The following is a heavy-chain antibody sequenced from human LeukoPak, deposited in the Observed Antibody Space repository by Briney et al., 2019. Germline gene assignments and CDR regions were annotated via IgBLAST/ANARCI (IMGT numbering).Heavy chain of an antibody. CDR3: ASTFTYYDSSGQYAFDI. V-gene: IGHV4-39*01. CDR1: GGSFSSYY. Sequence: SETLSLTCAVYGGSFSSYYWGWIRQPPGKGLEWIGSIYYSGSTYYNPSLKSRVTISVDTSKNQFSLKLSSVTAADTAVYYCASTFTYYDSSGQYAFDIWGQGTMVTVSS. CDR2: IYYSGST. D-gene: IGHD3-22*01. J-gene: IGHJ3*02.